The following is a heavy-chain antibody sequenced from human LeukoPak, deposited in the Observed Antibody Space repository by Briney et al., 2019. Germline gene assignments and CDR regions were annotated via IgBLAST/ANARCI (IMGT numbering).Heavy chain of an antibody. CDR3: ARDTPHTIFGRIGAFDI. V-gene: IGHV1-2*02. D-gene: IGHD3-3*01. CDR1: GYTFTGYY. CDR2: INPNSGGT. J-gene: IGHJ3*02. Sequence: GASVKVSCKASGYTFTGYYMHWVRQAPGQGLEWMGWINPNSGGTNYAQKFQGGVTMTRDTSISTAYMELSRLRSDDTAVYYCARDTPHTIFGRIGAFDIWGQGTMVTVSS.